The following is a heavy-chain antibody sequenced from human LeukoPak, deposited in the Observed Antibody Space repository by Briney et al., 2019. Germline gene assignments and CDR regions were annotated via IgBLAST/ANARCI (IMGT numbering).Heavy chain of an antibody. V-gene: IGHV3-30*03. CDR3: ATWFGELLVSGDY. J-gene: IGHJ4*02. CDR1: GFTFISYG. Sequence: GGSLRLSCAASGFTFISYGMHWVRQAPGKGLEWVAVISYDGSNKYYADSVKGRFTISRDNSKNTLYLQMNSLRAEDTAVYYCATWFGELLVSGDYWGQGTLVTVSS. D-gene: IGHD3-10*01. CDR2: ISYDGSNK.